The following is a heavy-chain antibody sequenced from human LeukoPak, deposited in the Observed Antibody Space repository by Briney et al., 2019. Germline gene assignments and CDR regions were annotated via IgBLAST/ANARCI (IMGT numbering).Heavy chain of an antibody. CDR2: IILILGIA. D-gene: IGHD3-10*01. CDR3: ASSHGSGVYYGMDV. J-gene: IGHJ6*02. CDR1: GGTFSSYA. Sequence: ASVKVSCKASGGTFSSYAISWVRQAPGQGLEWMGRIILILGIANYAQKFQGRVTITADKSTSTAYVELSSLRSEDTAVYYCASSHGSGVYYGMDVWGQGTTVTVSS. V-gene: IGHV1-69*04.